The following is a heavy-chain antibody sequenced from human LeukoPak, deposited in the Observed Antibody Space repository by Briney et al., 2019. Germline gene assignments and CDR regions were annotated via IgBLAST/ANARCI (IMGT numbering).Heavy chain of an antibody. CDR2: IKSDGSIT. J-gene: IGHJ4*02. Sequence: PGGSLRLSCAASGFTFSGHWMYWVRQAPGKGLVWVSCIKSDGSITSYADTVKGRFTISRDNAKNTLYLQMNSLRAEDTAVYYCARQQWLDGAYYFDYWGQGTLVTVSS. V-gene: IGHV3-74*01. CDR3: ARQQWLDGAYYFDY. D-gene: IGHD6-19*01. CDR1: GFTFSGHW.